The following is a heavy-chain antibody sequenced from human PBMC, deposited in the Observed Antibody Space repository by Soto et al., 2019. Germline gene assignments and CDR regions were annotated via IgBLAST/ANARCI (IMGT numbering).Heavy chain of an antibody. CDR1: GFSVSNNY. V-gene: IGHV3-66*01. Sequence: EVQLVESGGGLVQPGGSLRLSCAASGFSVSNNYMSWVRQAPGKGLECVSLIYSGGDTYYVDSVKGRFSISRDSSKNTLYLQMNSLRAEDSAVYYSARNIPVTTLGYWGQGTVVTVAS. J-gene: IGHJ4*02. CDR3: ARNIPVTTLGY. CDR2: IYSGGDT. D-gene: IGHD4-17*01.